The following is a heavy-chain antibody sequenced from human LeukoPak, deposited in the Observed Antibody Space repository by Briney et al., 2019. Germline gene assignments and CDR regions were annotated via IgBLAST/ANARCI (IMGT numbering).Heavy chain of an antibody. V-gene: IGHV3-23*01. Sequence: PGGSLRLSCAASGFTFSSSAMSWVRQVPGKGLEWVSGISASGGSTYYADSVKGRFTISRDNSKNTLYLQMNSLRAEDTAVYYCARGSVELRRGNYYYGMDVWGQGTTVTVSS. CDR2: ISASGGST. CDR3: ARGSVELRRGNYYYGMDV. D-gene: IGHD1-7*01. CDR1: GFTFSSSA. J-gene: IGHJ6*02.